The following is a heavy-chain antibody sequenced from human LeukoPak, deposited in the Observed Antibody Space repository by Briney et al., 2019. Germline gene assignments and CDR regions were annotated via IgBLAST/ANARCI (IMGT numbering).Heavy chain of an antibody. Sequence: ASVKVSCKASGYTFTGYYMHWLRHAPGQGLEWMGWINPNSGGTNYAQKFQGRVTMTRDTSISTAYMELSRLRSDDTGVYYCARGDSSSWYWPLHFDYWGQGTLVTVSS. D-gene: IGHD6-13*01. J-gene: IGHJ4*02. CDR1: GYTFTGYY. V-gene: IGHV1-2*02. CDR2: INPNSGGT. CDR3: ARGDSSSWYWPLHFDY.